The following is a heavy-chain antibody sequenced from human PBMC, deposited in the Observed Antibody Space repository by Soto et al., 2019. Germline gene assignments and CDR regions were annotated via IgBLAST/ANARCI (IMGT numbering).Heavy chain of an antibody. D-gene: IGHD6-19*01. J-gene: IGHJ5*02. V-gene: IGHV3-21*01. Sequence: ETLRLSCAASGFTFSSYSMNWVRQAPGKGLEWVSSISSSSSYIYYADSVKGRFTISRDNAKNSLYLQMNSLRAEDTAVYYCARVRSSGWTYNWFDPWGQGTLVTVSS. CDR2: ISSSSSYI. CDR1: GFTFSSYS. CDR3: ARVRSSGWTYNWFDP.